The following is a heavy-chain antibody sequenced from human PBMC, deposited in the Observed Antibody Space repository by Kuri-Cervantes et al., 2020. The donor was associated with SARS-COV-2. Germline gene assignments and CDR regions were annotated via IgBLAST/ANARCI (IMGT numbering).Heavy chain of an antibody. J-gene: IGHJ6*03. V-gene: IGHV3-30-3*01. CDR1: GFTFSSYA. Sequence: LSLTCAASGFTFSSYAMHWVRQAPGKGLEWVAVISYDGSNKYYADSVKGRSTISRDNAKNTLYLQMNSLRAEDTAVYYCARGGIVGATSRRGGYYYYYMDVWGKGTTVTVSS. CDR3: ARGGIVGATSRRGGYYYYYMDV. D-gene: IGHD1-26*01. CDR2: ISYDGSNK.